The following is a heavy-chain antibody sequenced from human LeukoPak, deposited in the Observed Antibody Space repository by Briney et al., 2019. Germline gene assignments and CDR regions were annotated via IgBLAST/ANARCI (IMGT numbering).Heavy chain of an antibody. J-gene: IGHJ4*02. CDR2: IYYSGST. CDR3: ARSLVRATTYYFDY. CDR1: GGSISSYY. Sequence: PSETLSLTCTVSGGSISSYYWSWIRQPPRKGLEWIGYIYYSGSTNYNPSLKSRVTISVDTSKNQFSLKLSSVTAADTAVYYCARSLVRATTYYFDYWGQGTLVTVSS. D-gene: IGHD5-24*01. V-gene: IGHV4-59*08.